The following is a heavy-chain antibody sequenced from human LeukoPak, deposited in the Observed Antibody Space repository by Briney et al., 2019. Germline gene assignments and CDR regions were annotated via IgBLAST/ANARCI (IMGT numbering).Heavy chain of an antibody. Sequence: GGSLRLSCAASGFTFSSYWMSWVRQAPGKGLEWVANIKQDGSEKYYVDSVKGRFTISRDNSKNTLYLQMNSLRAEDTAVYYCARDHMVRGVITYYYYGRDVWGQGTTVTVSS. D-gene: IGHD3-10*01. CDR3: ARDHMVRGVITYYYYGRDV. V-gene: IGHV3-7*01. CDR2: IKQDGSEK. J-gene: IGHJ6*02. CDR1: GFTFSSYW.